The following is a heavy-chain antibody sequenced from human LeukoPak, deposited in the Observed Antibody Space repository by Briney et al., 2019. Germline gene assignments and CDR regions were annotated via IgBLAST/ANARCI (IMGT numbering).Heavy chain of an antibody. D-gene: IGHD6-13*01. CDR1: GFTFSSYW. CDR2: IKQNGSEK. V-gene: IGHV3-7*03. Sequence: PGGTLRLSCAASGFTFSSYWMSWVRQAPGKGLEWMANIKQNGSEKYYVDSVKGRFTISGDNSKNSLSLQMNSLRAEDTAVYYCARDGPGFAAAAPGYWGQGTLVTVSS. J-gene: IGHJ4*02. CDR3: ARDGPGFAAAAPGY.